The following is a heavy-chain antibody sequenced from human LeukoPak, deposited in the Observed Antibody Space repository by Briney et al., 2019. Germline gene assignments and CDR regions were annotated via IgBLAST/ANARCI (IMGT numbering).Heavy chain of an antibody. CDR1: AFTFSDYY. CDR3: ARFYGLGTWNDAFDI. CDR2: ISTGSHYT. D-gene: IGHD3-10*01. V-gene: IGHV3-11*03. Sequence: GGSLRLSCAASAFTFSDYYMSWIRQAPGKWLEWVSYISTGSHYTTYADSVKGRFTISRDDARNSLLLQINSLRAEDMAVYYCARFYGLGTWNDAFDIWGQGTMVTVSS. J-gene: IGHJ3*02.